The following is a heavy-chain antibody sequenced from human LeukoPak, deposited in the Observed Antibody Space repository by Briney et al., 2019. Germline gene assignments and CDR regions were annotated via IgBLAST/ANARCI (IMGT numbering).Heavy chain of an antibody. CDR1: GGSFSGYY. V-gene: IGHV4-34*01. J-gene: IGHJ6*02. Sequence: SETLSLTCAVYGGSFSGYYWSWIRQPPGKGLEWIGEMNHSGSTNYNPSLKSRVTISVGTSKNQFSLKLRSVTAADTAVYYCAKIAVADGMDVWGQGTTVTVSS. CDR2: MNHSGST. D-gene: IGHD6-19*01. CDR3: AKIAVADGMDV.